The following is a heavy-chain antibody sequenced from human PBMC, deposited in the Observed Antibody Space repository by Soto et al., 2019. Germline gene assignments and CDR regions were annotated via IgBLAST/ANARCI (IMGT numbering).Heavy chain of an antibody. CDR2: FQYSGSS. CDR3: AMFYAGFGGRGQ. J-gene: IGHJ4*02. Sequence: QVQLQESGPGLVKPSETLSLTCTVSGDSVTSGSHHWSWIRQPPGKGLEWVGQFQYSGSSNYNPSLESRLTISFDTSKNPFSLKLTSVTAADPAVYFCAMFYAGFGGRGQWGQGTLVTVSS. V-gene: IGHV4-61*03. D-gene: IGHD2-15*01. CDR1: GDSVTSGSHH.